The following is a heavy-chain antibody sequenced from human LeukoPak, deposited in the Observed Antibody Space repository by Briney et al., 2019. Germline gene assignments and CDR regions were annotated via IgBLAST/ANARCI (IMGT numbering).Heavy chain of an antibody. D-gene: IGHD2-2*02. CDR3: TRTWWTEACSSSSCFTPDFDY. V-gene: IGHV1-2*06. Sequence: ASVRVSCRTSGYTFINYQIYWVRQATDQWLELMGRTNSNSGATVFAQRFHGRVTMTRDTSINTGYMELSSLEFDDTAVYYCTRTWWTEACSSSSCFTPDFDYWGQGTPVTVSS. CDR1: GYTFINYQ. CDR2: TNSNSGAT. J-gene: IGHJ4*02.